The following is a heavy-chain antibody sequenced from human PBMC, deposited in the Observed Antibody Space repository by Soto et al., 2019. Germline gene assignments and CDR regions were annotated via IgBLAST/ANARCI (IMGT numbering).Heavy chain of an antibody. CDR1: GFTFSNYA. Sequence: HPGGSLRLSCAVSGFTFSNYAMSWVRQAPGKGLEWVSVISGSGGSTFYADSVKGRFTISRDNSKKTLHLQMNSLRAEDTAVYYCAEDSGSSGLFDYWGQGPWSPSPQ. V-gene: IGHV3-23*01. CDR2: ISGSGGST. CDR3: AEDSGSSGLFDY. D-gene: IGHD5-12*01. J-gene: IGHJ4*02.